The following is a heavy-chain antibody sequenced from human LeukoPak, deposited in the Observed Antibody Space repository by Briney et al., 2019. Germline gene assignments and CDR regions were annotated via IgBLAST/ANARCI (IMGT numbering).Heavy chain of an antibody. D-gene: IGHD3-10*01. CDR1: GFTFSNAW. Sequence: GGSLRLSCAASGFTFSNAWMSWVRQAPGKGLEWVGRIKSKTDGGTTDYAAPVKGRFTISRDDSKNTLYLQMNSLKTEDTAVYYCTTDQGVRGYYYYGMDVWGQGTTVTVSS. CDR3: TTDQGVRGYYYYGMDV. V-gene: IGHV3-15*01. CDR2: IKSKTDGGTT. J-gene: IGHJ6*02.